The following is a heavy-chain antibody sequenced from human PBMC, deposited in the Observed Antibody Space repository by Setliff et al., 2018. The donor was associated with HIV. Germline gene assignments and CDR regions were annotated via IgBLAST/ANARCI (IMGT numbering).Heavy chain of an antibody. D-gene: IGHD3-10*01. V-gene: IGHV1-8*01. CDR3: ARVREVDYYGSGSYYKGPGHFDY. Sequence: ASVKVSCKASGYTFSSNDINWVRQATGQGLEWMGWMNPNSGNTGYAQKFQGRVTMTTDTSTSTAYMELRSLRSDDTAVYYCARVREVDYYGSGSYYKGPGHFDYWGQGTLVTVSS. CDR2: MNPNSGNT. J-gene: IGHJ4*02. CDR1: GYTFSSND.